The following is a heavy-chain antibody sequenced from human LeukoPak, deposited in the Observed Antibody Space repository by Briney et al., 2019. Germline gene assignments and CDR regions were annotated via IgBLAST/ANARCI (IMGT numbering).Heavy chain of an antibody. Sequence: GGSLRLSCAASGFTFDDYAMHWVRQAPGKGLEWVSGISWNSATIGYADSVKGRFTISRDVAKNSLYLQMNSLRAEDTALYYCAKDSMEYYYDSSGYYCDYWGQGTLVTVSS. CDR1: GFTFDDYA. J-gene: IGHJ4*02. V-gene: IGHV3-9*01. CDR3: AKDSMEYYYDSSGYYCDY. D-gene: IGHD3-22*01. CDR2: ISWNSATI.